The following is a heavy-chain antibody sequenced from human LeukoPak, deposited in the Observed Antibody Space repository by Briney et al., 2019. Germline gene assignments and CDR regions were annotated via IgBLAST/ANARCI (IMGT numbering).Heavy chain of an antibody. Sequence: SETLSLTCTVSRGSISSGSYYWSWIRQPAGKGLEWIGRIYTSGSTNYNPSLKSRVTISVDTSRNQFSLKMTSVTAADTAVYYCARGGDSGGYSRHPFDYWGQGILVTVSS. CDR1: RGSISSGSYY. V-gene: IGHV4-61*02. CDR3: ARGGDSGGYSRHPFDY. J-gene: IGHJ4*02. D-gene: IGHD3-22*01. CDR2: IYTSGST.